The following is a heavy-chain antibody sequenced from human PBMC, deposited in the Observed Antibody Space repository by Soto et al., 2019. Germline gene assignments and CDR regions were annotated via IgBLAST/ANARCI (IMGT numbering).Heavy chain of an antibody. V-gene: IGHV1-69*12. CDR3: ARELTVTYNIFDV. CDR1: GGTFRNHA. J-gene: IGHJ6*01. Sequence: QVQLVQSGAEVKKPGSSVKVSCKASGGTFRNHAISWVRLAPGQGLEWMGGIIPMFATANYAQKFTGRVTITADELTTTVHMELSSLRSDDTAVYYCARELTVTYNIFDVWGQGTTVTVSS. CDR2: IIPMFATA. D-gene: IGHD4-17*01.